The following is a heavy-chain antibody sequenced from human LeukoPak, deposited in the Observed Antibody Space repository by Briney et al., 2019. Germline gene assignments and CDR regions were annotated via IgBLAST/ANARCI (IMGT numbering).Heavy chain of an antibody. CDR3: ARSPRGAAAIDY. J-gene: IGHJ4*02. V-gene: IGHV4-59*01. Sequence: SETLSLTCTVSGGSISSYYWSWIRQPPGKGLEWIGYIYYSGSTNYNPSLKSRVTISVDTSKNQFSLKLSSVTAADTAVYYCARSPRGAAAIDYRGQGTLVTVSS. CDR1: GGSISSYY. CDR2: IYYSGST. D-gene: IGHD2-2*01.